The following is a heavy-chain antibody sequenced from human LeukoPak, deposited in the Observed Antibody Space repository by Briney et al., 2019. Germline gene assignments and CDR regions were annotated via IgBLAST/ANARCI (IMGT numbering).Heavy chain of an antibody. CDR1: GGSISSSSYY. V-gene: IGHV4-39*07. J-gene: IGHJ4*02. CDR3: ARDGIQLWSHFDY. D-gene: IGHD5-18*01. Sequence: SETLSLTCTVSGGSISSSSYYWGWLRQPPGKGLEWIGSIYYSGSTYYNPSLKSRVTISADTSKNQFSLKLSSGTAADTAVYYCARDGIQLWSHFDYWGQGTLVTVSS. CDR2: IYYSGST.